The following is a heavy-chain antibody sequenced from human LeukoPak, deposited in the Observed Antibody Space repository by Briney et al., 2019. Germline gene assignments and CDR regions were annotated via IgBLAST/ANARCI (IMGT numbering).Heavy chain of an antibody. V-gene: IGHV4-39*01. J-gene: IGHJ4*02. CDR1: SGSISSTSSY. CDR2: IYYTGTT. Sequence: SETLSLTCTVSSGSISSTSSYWGWIRQPPGKGLECIGNIYYTGTTHYNPSLKSRVTISVDTSKNQFSLKLSSVTAADTAVYYCARQRRQWLVRIGLDYWGQGTLVTVSS. CDR3: ARQRRQWLVRIGLDY. D-gene: IGHD6-19*01.